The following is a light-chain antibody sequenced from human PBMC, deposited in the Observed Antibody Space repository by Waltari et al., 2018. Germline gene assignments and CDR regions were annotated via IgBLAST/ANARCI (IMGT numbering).Light chain of an antibody. CDR1: QGISSY. CDR2: AAS. J-gene: IGKJ4*01. V-gene: IGKV1-16*01. CDR3: QQHNSHLT. Sequence: IQMTQSPSSLSASVGATVTITCRASQGISSYLAWYQQKPGKAPKRLIYAASTLQSGVPSRFSGSGSGTDFTLTISSLQPEDFATYYCQQHNSHLTFGGGTKVEIK.